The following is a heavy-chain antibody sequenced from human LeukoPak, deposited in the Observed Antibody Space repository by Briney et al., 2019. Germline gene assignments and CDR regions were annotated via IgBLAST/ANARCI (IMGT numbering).Heavy chain of an antibody. J-gene: IGHJ1*01. CDR2: ISGSGGST. D-gene: IGHD4-17*01. CDR1: GFTFSSYA. Sequence: GGSLRLSCAASGFTFSSYAMSWVRQAPGKGLEWVSAISGSGGSTYYADSVKGRFTISRDNSKNTLYLQMNSLRADDTAVYYCAKEIYGDSTGGRFQHWGQGTLVTVSS. V-gene: IGHV3-23*01. CDR3: AKEIYGDSTGGRFQH.